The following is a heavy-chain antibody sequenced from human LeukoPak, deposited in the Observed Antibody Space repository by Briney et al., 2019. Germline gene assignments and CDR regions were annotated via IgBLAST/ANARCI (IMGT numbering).Heavy chain of an antibody. J-gene: IGHJ5*02. CDR1: GYTLTELS. D-gene: IGHD3-10*01. Sequence: ALVKVSCKVSGYTLTELSMDWVRQAPGKGLEWLGGFDPEDGETIYAQKFQGRVTMTEDTSTDTAYMELSSLRSEDTAVYYCATVPRITMVRGVIWRGFDPWGQGTLVTVSS. CDR2: FDPEDGET. V-gene: IGHV1-24*01. CDR3: ATVPRITMVRGVIWRGFDP.